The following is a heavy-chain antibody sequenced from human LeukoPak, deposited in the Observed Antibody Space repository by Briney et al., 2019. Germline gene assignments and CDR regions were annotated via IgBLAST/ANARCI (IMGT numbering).Heavy chain of an antibody. J-gene: IGHJ4*02. D-gene: IGHD7-27*01. V-gene: IGHV1-2*02. CDR1: GYTFTGSF. Sequence: GASVKVSCRASGYTFTGSFLHWLRQAPGHGLEWMGWIMPKNGGTKYAQKFQGRVTMTSDTSIRTAYMELSSLTSDDTAIYFCARDNDWGPDYWGQGTLVTVSS. CDR2: IMPKNGGT. CDR3: ARDNDWGPDY.